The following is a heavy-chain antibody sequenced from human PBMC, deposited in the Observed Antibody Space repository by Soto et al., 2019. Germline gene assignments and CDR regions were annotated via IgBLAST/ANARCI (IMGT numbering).Heavy chain of an antibody. J-gene: IGHJ6*02. CDR3: ARERLAADTVHYYYGMDV. V-gene: IGHV1-69*13. CDR2: IIPIFGTA. Sequence: SVKVSCKASGGTFSSYAISWVRQAPGQGLEWMGGIIPIFGTANYAQKFQGRVTITADESTSTAYMELSSLRSEDTAVYYCARERLAADTVHYYYGMDVWGQGTTVTVSS. CDR1: GGTFSSYA. D-gene: IGHD6-13*01.